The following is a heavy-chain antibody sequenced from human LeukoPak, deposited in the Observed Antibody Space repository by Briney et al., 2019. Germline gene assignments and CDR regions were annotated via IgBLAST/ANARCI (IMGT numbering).Heavy chain of an antibody. V-gene: IGHV3-23*01. CDR3: ANNWNMDC. Sequence: LPSETLSLTCAVYGGSFSGYYWSWIRQPPGKGLEWVSSISYSGDSTYYADSVKSRFTISRDNSENTVYLQMNSLRADDTAVYYCANNWNMDCWGQGTLVTVSS. CDR2: ISYSGDST. CDR1: GGSFSGYY. D-gene: IGHD1-1*01. J-gene: IGHJ4*02.